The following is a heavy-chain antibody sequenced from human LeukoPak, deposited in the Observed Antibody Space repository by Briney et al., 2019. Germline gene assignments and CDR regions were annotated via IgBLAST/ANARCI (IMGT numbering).Heavy chain of an antibody. D-gene: IGHD1-26*01. V-gene: IGHV4-59*01. CDR3: ARSSGSYYESLGYFDY. CDR1: GGSINNDY. CDR2: IKYNGYT. Sequence: KPSETLSLTCTVSGGSINNDYWSWIRQPPGKGLEWLGYIKYNGYTNYNPSLKSRVTISVDTSKNQFSLKLSSVTAADTAVYYCARSSGSYYESLGYFDYWGQGTLVTVSS. J-gene: IGHJ4*02.